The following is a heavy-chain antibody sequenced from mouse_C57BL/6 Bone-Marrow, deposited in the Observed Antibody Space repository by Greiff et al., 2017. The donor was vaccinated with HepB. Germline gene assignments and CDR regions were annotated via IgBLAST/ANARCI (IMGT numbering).Heavy chain of an antibody. CDR2: ISSGGSYT. J-gene: IGHJ4*01. D-gene: IGHD2-9*01. CDR3: SSPLLWLRRDAMDY. CDR1: GFTFSSYG. Sequence: EVKLMESGGDLVKPGGSLKLSCAASGFTFSSYGMSWVRQTPDKRLEWVATISSGGSYTYYPDSVKGRFTISRDNAKNTLYLQMSSLKSEDTAMYYCSSPLLWLRRDAMDYWGQGTSVTVSS. V-gene: IGHV5-6*01.